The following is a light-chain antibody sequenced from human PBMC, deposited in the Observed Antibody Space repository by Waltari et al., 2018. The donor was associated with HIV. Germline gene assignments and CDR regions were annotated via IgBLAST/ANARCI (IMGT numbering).Light chain of an antibody. CDR3: QQCVGPPPIT. J-gene: IGKJ5*01. V-gene: IGKV3-20*01. Sequence: EIVLTQSPSTLSLSPGERATLSCRASQSIRSSFLAWYQQKPGQAPRLLIYRASTRATGIPDRFSGSGSGTDFTLTISRLEPEDFAVYHCQQCVGPPPITFGQGTRLEIK. CDR1: QSIRSSF. CDR2: RAS.